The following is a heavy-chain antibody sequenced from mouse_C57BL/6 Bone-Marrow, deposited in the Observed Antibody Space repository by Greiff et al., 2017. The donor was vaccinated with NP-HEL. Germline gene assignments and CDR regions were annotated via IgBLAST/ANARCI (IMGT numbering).Heavy chain of an antibody. CDR3: ARKAYGSSSWWYFDV. D-gene: IGHD1-1*01. Sequence: QVQLQQPGAELVKPGASVKLSCKASGYTFTSYWMHWVKQRPGQGLEWIGMIHPNSGSTNYNEKFKSKATLTVDKSSSTAYMQLSSLTSEDSAVYYCARKAYGSSSWWYFDVWGTGTTVTVSS. CDR1: GYTFTSYW. V-gene: IGHV1-64*01. CDR2: IHPNSGST. J-gene: IGHJ1*03.